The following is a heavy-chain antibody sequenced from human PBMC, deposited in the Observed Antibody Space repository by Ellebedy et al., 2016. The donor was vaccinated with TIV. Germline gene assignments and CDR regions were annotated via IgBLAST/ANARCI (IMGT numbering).Heavy chain of an antibody. CDR3: AGGRGYRD. Sequence: AASVKVSCKASGYTFTAYYLHWVRQTPGQGLEWMGWINPNSGGTNYAQKFQGRVTMTRDTSISTAYMELSRLRSDDTAVYYCAGGRGYRDWGQGTLVTVSS. CDR1: GYTFTAYY. V-gene: IGHV1-2*02. J-gene: IGHJ4*02. D-gene: IGHD5-18*01. CDR2: INPNSGGT.